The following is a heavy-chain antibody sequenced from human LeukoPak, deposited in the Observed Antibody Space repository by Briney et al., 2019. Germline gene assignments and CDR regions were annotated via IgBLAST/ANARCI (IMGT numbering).Heavy chain of an antibody. CDR1: GYTFTSYG. CDR2: TSGYNADT. D-gene: IGHD3-22*01. Sequence: GASVTVSCKASGYTFTSYGISWLRQAPGHGLEWIGWTSGYNADTNYAQTLQGRATVTTHTSTSTAYMEVRSLGSDDTAVYYCAREGSSGWFVYWGQGTLVTVSS. J-gene: IGHJ5*01. V-gene: IGHV1-18*01. CDR3: AREGSSGWFVY.